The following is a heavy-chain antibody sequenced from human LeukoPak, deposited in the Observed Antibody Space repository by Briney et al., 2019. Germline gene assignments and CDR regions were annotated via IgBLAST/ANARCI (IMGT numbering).Heavy chain of an antibody. CDR1: GFTFSNYG. J-gene: IGHJ4*02. D-gene: IGHD3-22*01. CDR2: ISYDGSNT. V-gene: IGHV3-30*18. CDR3: AKDDSDSSGYYFPAATGSVDS. Sequence: GGSLRLSCAASGFTFSNYGMHWVRQAPGKGLEWVAFISYDGSNTYYADSVNGRFTISRDNSKNTLYLQMNSLRAEDTAVYSCAKDDSDSSGYYFPAATGSVDSWGEGNLVTVSS.